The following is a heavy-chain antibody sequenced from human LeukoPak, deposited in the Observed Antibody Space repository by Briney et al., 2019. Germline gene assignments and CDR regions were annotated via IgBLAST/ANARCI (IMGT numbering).Heavy chain of an antibody. CDR1: GFTFSSYG. J-gene: IGHJ4*02. D-gene: IGHD2-8*01. V-gene: IGHV3-30*02. CDR2: IRYDGSNK. CDR3: AKEGGDIVLMVYGFDY. Sequence: TGGSLRLSCAASGFTFSSYGMHWVRQAPGKGLEWVAFIRYDGSNKYYADSVKGRFTISRDNSKNTLYLQMNSLRAEDTAVYYCAKEGGDIVLMVYGFDYWGQGTLVTVSS.